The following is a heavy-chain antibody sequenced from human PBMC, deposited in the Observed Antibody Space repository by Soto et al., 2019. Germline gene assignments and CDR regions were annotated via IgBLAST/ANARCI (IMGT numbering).Heavy chain of an antibody. CDR3: PAHRGNH. V-gene: IGHV4-34*01. CDR1: GGPFGNYF. Sequence: PSETLSLTCAVSGGPFGNYFWNWIRQPPGKGLEWIGELSRGGGTNYNPSLQSRVSISGDPSKNQFSLNLTSVPAAVPAVYYCPAHRGNHSGQGTLVTVSS. J-gene: IGHJ1*01. CDR2: LSRGGGT.